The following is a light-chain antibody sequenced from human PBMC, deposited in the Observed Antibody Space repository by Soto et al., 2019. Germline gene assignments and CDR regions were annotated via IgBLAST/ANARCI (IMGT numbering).Light chain of an antibody. CDR1: QSVSYY. Sequence: EIVLTQSPGTLSLSPGERATLSCRASQSVSYYLAWYQQKPGQAPRLLIYGASSRATGIPDRFSGSGSGTDFTLTISSLQPEDFATYYCQQSYSTPPITFGQGTRLE. CDR2: GAS. V-gene: IGKV3-20*01. CDR3: QQSYSTPPIT. J-gene: IGKJ5*01.